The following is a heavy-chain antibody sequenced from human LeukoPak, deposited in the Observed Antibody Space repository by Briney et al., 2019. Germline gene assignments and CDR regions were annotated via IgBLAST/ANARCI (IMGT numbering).Heavy chain of an antibody. Sequence: SETLSLTCTVSGGSISGYYWGWIRQPPGKGLEWIGSFFHSGNTYHNPSLKSRVTISVDTSKNQFSLRLSSVTAADTAVYYCARLRNMIFGVADSFYFDYWGQGTLVTVSS. CDR3: ARLRNMIFGVADSFYFDY. D-gene: IGHD3/OR15-3a*01. CDR1: GGSISGYY. CDR2: FFHSGNT. J-gene: IGHJ4*02. V-gene: IGHV4-38-2*02.